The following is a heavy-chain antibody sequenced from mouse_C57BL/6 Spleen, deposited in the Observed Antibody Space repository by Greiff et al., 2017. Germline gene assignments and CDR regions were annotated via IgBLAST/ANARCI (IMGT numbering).Heavy chain of an antibody. CDR1: GYSITSGYY. D-gene: IGHD2-3*01. Sequence: EVQLQQSGPGLVKPSQSLSLTCSVTGYSITSGYYWNWIRQFPGNKLEWMGYISYDGSNNYNPSPKNRISITRDTSKNQFFLKLNSVTTEDTATYYCARDLDGYPYAMDYWGQGTSVTVSS. J-gene: IGHJ4*01. V-gene: IGHV3-6*01. CDR2: ISYDGSN. CDR3: ARDLDGYPYAMDY.